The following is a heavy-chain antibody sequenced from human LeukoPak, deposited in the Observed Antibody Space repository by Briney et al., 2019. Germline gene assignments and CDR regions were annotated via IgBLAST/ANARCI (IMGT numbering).Heavy chain of an antibody. CDR2: MNPNRGNT. Sequence: ASVTVSCKASGYIFTSYVINWVRQATGQGLEWMGWMNPNRGNTGYAQKFQGRVTMTRNTSISTAYMELSSLRSEDTAVYYCARAPVKHVLKKNCSGGSCYPYWFDPWGQGTLVTVSS. J-gene: IGHJ5*02. CDR3: ARAPVKHVLKKNCSGGSCYPYWFDP. D-gene: IGHD2-15*01. CDR1: GYIFTSYV. V-gene: IGHV1-8*01.